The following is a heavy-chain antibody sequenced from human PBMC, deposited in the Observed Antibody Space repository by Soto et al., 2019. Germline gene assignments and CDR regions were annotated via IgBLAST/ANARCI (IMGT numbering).Heavy chain of an antibody. CDR1: GGSISSGGYY. J-gene: IGHJ4*02. CDR2: IYYSGST. V-gene: IGHV4-31*03. Sequence: KTSETLSLTCTVSGGSISSGGYYWSWIRQHPGKGLEWIGYIYYSGSTYYNPSLKSRVTISVDTSKNQFSLKLSSVTAADTAVYYCARSDYYDSSDYDYWGQGTLVTVSS. D-gene: IGHD3-22*01. CDR3: ARSDYYDSSDYDY.